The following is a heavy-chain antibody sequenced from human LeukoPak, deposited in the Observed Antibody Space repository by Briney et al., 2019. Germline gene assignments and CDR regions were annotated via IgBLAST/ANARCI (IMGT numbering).Heavy chain of an antibody. CDR1: GYTFTSFY. CDR3: ARSQGGYYTGITLDP. CDR2: INPSGGST. V-gene: IGHV1-46*01. D-gene: IGHD3-3*01. Sequence: GASVKVSCKASGYTFTSFYMHWVRQAPGQGLEWMGIINPSGGSTRYAQKFQGRVTMPRDMSTSTVYMELSSLRSEDTAVYYCARSQGGYYTGITLDPWGQGTLVTVSS. J-gene: IGHJ5*02.